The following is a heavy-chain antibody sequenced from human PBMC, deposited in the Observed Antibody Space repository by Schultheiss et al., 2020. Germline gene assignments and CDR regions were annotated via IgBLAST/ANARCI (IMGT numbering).Heavy chain of an antibody. J-gene: IGHJ4*02. D-gene: IGHD4-23*01. CDR2: IYYSGST. CDR1: GGSISSGDYY. V-gene: IGHV4-30-4*01. CDR3: ARLDYSGNILDD. Sequence: SETLSLTCTVSGGSISSGDYYWSWIRQPPGKGLEWIGYIYYSGSTYYNPSLKSRVTISVDTSKNQFSLKLSSVTAADTAVYYCARLDYSGNILDDCGQGTLVTV.